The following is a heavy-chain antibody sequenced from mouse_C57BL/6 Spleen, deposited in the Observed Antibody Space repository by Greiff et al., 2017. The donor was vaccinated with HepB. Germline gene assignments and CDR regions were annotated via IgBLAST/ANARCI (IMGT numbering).Heavy chain of an antibody. D-gene: IGHD1-1*01. V-gene: IGHV5-4*03. CDR2: ISDGGSYT. CDR1: GFTFSSYA. Sequence: EVMLVESGGGLVKPGGSLKLSCAASGFTFSSYAMSWVRQTPEKRLEWVATISDGGSYTYYPDNVKGRFTISRDNAKNNLYLQMSHLKSEDTAMYYCARGWNYYGSRYYFDYWGQGTTLTVSS. J-gene: IGHJ2*01. CDR3: ARGWNYYGSRYYFDY.